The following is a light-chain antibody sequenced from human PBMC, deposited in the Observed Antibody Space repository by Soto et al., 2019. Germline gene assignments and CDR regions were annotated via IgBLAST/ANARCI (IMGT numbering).Light chain of an antibody. CDR2: GAS. CDR3: QQYNNWPWT. J-gene: IGKJ1*01. CDR1: QSLSSSY. V-gene: IGKV3-15*01. Sequence: IVLTQSTGTLSLSPGKRATLACRASQSLSSSYLAWYQQKPGQAPRLVIYGASTRATGIAARFSGSGSGTEFTLTISSLQSEDFAVYYCQQYNNWPWTFGQGTKVDI.